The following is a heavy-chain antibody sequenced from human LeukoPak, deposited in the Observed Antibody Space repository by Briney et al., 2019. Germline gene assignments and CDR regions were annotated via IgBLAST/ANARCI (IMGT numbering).Heavy chain of an antibody. D-gene: IGHD3-16*01. CDR1: GFTFSSYW. Sequence: GGSLRLSCAASGFTFSSYWMNWTRQAPGKGLEWVASINHNGNVNYYVDSVKGRFTISRDNARNSLYLQMSNLRAEDTAVYFCARGGGLDVWGQGATVTVSS. J-gene: IGHJ6*02. V-gene: IGHV3-7*03. CDR2: INHNGNVN. CDR3: ARGGGLDV.